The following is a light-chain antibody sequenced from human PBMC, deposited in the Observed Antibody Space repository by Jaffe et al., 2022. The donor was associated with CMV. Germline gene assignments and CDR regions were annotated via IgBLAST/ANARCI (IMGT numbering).Light chain of an antibody. CDR1: QSVSSF. Sequence: EIVLTQSPATLSLSPGDRATLSCRASQSVSSFLAWYQQKPGQAPRLLIYDASTRAIGIPARFSGSGSGTDFTLTISSLEPEDFAVYYCQQRRDWPPITFGQGTKLEIK. CDR2: DAS. J-gene: IGKJ2*01. V-gene: IGKV3-11*01. CDR3: QQRRDWPPIT.